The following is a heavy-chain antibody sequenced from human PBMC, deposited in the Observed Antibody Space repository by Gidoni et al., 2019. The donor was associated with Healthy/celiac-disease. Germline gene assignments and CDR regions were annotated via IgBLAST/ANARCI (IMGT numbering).Heavy chain of an antibody. CDR1: GFTFSSYA. D-gene: IGHD6-13*01. J-gene: IGHJ1*01. CDR2: ISYDGSNK. Sequence: QVQLVESGGGVVQPVRSLSPSCASSGFTFSSYAMHWVRQAPGKGLEWVAVISYDGSNKYYADSVKGRFTISRDNAKNTLYLQMNSLRAEDTAVYYCARDQIAAAGTDPYFQHWGQGTLVTVSS. CDR3: ARDQIAAAGTDPYFQH. V-gene: IGHV3-30-3*01.